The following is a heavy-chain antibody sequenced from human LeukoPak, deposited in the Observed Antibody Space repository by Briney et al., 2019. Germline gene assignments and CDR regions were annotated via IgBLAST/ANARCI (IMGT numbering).Heavy chain of an antibody. CDR3: TTDGAHYDFWSGIDY. V-gene: IGHV3-15*01. CDR1: GFTFSNAW. J-gene: IGHJ4*02. CDR2: IKSKTDGGTT. D-gene: IGHD3-3*01. Sequence: GGSLRLSCAASGFTFSNAWMSWVRKAPGKGLEWVGRIKSKTDGGTTDYAAPVKGRFTISRDDSKNTLYLQMNSLKTEDTAVYYCTTDGAHYDFWSGIDYWGQGTLVTVSS.